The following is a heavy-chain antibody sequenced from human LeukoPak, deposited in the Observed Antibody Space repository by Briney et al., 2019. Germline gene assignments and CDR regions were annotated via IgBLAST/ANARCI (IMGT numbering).Heavy chain of an antibody. CDR1: GFTFSSYW. D-gene: IGHD6-13*01. V-gene: IGHV3-74*01. CDR2: INIEGSST. CDR3: AGGYSSSWFGLS. Sequence: GGSLRLSCAASGFTFSSYWMQWVRQAPGKGLVWVSRINIEGSSTSYADSVKGRFTISRDNAKNTLYLQMNSLRAEDTAVYYCAGGYSSSWFGLSWGQGTLVTVSS. J-gene: IGHJ5*02.